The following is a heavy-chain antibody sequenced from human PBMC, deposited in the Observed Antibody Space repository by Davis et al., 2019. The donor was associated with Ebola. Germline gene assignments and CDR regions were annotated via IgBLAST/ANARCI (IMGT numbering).Heavy chain of an antibody. CDR3: AREGNYYYNAMDV. CDR1: GGSISGSSNY. Sequence: PSETLSLTCTVSGGSISGSSNYWGWIRQSPGKGLEWIGSIYFSGNTYYNPSLERRVTMSVDTSKNQFSLKLSSVTAADTAVYYCAREGNYYYNAMDVWGQGTTITVSS. J-gene: IGHJ6*02. V-gene: IGHV4-39*07. CDR2: IYFSGNT.